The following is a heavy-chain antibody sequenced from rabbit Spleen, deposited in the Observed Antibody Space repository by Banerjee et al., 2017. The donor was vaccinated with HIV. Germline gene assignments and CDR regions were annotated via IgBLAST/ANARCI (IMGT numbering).Heavy chain of an antibody. CDR1: GFSFSSVNW. V-gene: IGHV1S40*01. CDR3: VRDTGSSFSSYGMDL. J-gene: IGHJ6*01. D-gene: IGHD8-1*01. CDR2: INAVTGKA. Sequence: QSLEESGGGLVKPGGTLTLTCKASGFSFSSVNWIYWVRQAPGKGLEWIACINAVTGKAVYASWAKGRFTCSKTSSTTVTLQMTSLTVADTATYFCVRDTGSSFSSYGMDLWGQETLVTVS.